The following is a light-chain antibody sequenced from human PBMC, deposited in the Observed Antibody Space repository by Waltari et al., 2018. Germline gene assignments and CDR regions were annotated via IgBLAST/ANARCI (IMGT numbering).Light chain of an antibody. CDR2: RAS. V-gene: IGKV3-15*01. Sequence: EIVFTQFPASLSVSPGERAPPSCRASQSVSINLAWYQQKPGQSPRLLISRASSRATGVPARFSGGGSETDFSLTISSLQSEDFAVYYCQQYETWPLNTFGQGTILEIK. CDR1: QSVSIN. J-gene: IGKJ2*01. CDR3: QQYETWPLNT.